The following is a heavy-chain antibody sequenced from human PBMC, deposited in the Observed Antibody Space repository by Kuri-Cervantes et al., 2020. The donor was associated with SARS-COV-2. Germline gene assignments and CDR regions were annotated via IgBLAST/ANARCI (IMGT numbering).Heavy chain of an antibody. Sequence: ETLSLTCAASGFTFSSYAMSWVRQAPGKGLEWVSAISGSGGSTYYADSVKGRFTIPRDNSKNTLYLQMNNLRGEDTAVYFCARGRVGVQDFWGQGTLVTVSS. CDR1: GFTFSSYA. D-gene: IGHD2-21*01. V-gene: IGHV3-23*01. J-gene: IGHJ4*02. CDR2: ISGSGGST. CDR3: ARGRVGVQDF.